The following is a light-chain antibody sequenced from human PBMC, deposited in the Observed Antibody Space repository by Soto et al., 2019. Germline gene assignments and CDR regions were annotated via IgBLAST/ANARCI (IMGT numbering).Light chain of an antibody. Sequence: QSALTQPASVSGSPGQSITISCTGPSSDVGGYNYVSWYQQHPGKAPKLMIYDVTNRPSGVSNRFSGSKSGNTASLTISGLQAEDEADYYCSSYTGSNTLEVFGTGTKVTVL. CDR2: DVT. V-gene: IGLV2-14*03. CDR1: SSDVGGYNY. J-gene: IGLJ1*01. CDR3: SSYTGSNTLEV.